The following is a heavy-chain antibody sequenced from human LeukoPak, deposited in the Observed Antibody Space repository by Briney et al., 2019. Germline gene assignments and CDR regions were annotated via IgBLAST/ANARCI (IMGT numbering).Heavy chain of an antibody. CDR2: INPSGGTT. J-gene: IGHJ3*02. V-gene: IGHV1-46*01. CDR3: ARDAAERITMIVVVNRGGGDDAFDI. D-gene: IGHD3-22*01. CDR1: GYTFTSYH. Sequence: ASVKVSCKASGYTFTSYHMHWVRQAPGQGLEWMRIINPSGGTTNYAQKFRGRVTMTRDMSTSTVYMELSSLRSEDTAVYYCARDAAERITMIVVVNRGGGDDAFDIWGQGTMVTVSS.